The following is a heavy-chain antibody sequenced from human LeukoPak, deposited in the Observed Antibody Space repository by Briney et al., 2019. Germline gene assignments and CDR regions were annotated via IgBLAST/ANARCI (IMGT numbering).Heavy chain of an antibody. Sequence: LRLSCAASGFTFSSYAMSWIRQHPGKGLEWIGYIYYSGSTYYNPSLKSRVTISVDTSKNQFSLKLSSVTAADTAVYYCARVSLVLGAYNWFDPWGQGTLVTVSS. CDR1: GFTFSSYA. D-gene: IGHD2/OR15-2a*01. CDR3: ARVSLVLGAYNWFDP. CDR2: IYYSGST. V-gene: IGHV4-31*02. J-gene: IGHJ5*02.